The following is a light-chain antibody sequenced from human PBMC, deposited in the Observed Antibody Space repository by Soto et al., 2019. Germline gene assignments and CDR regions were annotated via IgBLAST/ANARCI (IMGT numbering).Light chain of an antibody. V-gene: IGKV3-11*01. CDR1: QSVGSS. CDR2: DAS. CDR3: QQRSRSLT. J-gene: IGKJ4*01. Sequence: PGGRATLSCRASQSVGSSLAWYQQKPGQAPRLLIYDASNRPTGIPARFSGSGSGTDFTLTFSSLEPEDFAVYFCQQRSRSLTFGGGTRVEIK.